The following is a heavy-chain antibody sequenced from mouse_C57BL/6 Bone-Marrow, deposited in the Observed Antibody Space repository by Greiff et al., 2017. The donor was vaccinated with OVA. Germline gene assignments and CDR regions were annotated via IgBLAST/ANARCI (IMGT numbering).Heavy chain of an antibody. CDR1: GFTFNTYA. D-gene: IGHD1-1*01. Sequence: GGGLVQPKGSLKLSCAASGFTFNTYAMHWVRQAPGKGLEWVARIRSKSSNYATYYADSVKDRFTISRDDSQSMLYMQMNNLKTEDTAMYYCVRDLFYYYGSSYGFAYWGQGTLVTVSA. J-gene: IGHJ3*01. V-gene: IGHV10-3*01. CDR2: IRSKSSNYAT. CDR3: VRDLFYYYGSSYGFAY.